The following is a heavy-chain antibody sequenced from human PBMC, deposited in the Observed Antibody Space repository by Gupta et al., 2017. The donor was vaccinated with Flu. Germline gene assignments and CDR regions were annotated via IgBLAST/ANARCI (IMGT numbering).Heavy chain of an antibody. CDR2: INPSGGST. Sequence: QVQLVQSGAEVKKPGASVKVSCKASGYTFTSYYMHWVRQAPGQGLEWMGIINPSGGSTSYAQKFQGRVTMTRDTSTSTVYMELSSLRSEDTAVYYCARLDYDSSGYPKKARSPSDYWGQGTLVTVSS. V-gene: IGHV1-46*01. CDR1: GYTFTSYY. CDR3: ARLDYDSSGYPKKARSPSDY. D-gene: IGHD3-22*01. J-gene: IGHJ4*02.